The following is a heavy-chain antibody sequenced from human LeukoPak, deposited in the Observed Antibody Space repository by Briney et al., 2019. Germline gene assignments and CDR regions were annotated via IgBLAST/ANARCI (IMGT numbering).Heavy chain of an antibody. J-gene: IGHJ5*02. CDR1: GGSISSGGYS. CDR3: AREVDTRAEVWFDP. CDR2: IYHSGST. Sequence: SETLSLTCAVSGGSISSGGYSWSWIRQPPGTGLEWIGYIYHSGSTYYNPSLKSRVTISVDRSKNQFSLKLSSVTAADTAVYYCAREVDTRAEVWFDPWGQGTLVTVSS. V-gene: IGHV4-30-2*01. D-gene: IGHD5-18*01.